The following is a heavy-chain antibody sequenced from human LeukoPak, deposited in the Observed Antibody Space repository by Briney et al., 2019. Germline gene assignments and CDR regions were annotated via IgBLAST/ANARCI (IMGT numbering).Heavy chain of an antibody. CDR2: IYYSGRT. D-gene: IGHD5-12*01. Sequence: SETLSLTCTVSGGSINNYFWSWFRQSPGKGLEWTAYIYYSGRTKYNPSLQSRVTISVDTSKNQSSLKLDSVTAADAAVYYCARHGRGDSGYQSFFGYWGQGILITVSS. V-gene: IGHV4-59*08. CDR3: ARHGRGDSGYQSFFGY. J-gene: IGHJ4*02. CDR1: GGSINNYF.